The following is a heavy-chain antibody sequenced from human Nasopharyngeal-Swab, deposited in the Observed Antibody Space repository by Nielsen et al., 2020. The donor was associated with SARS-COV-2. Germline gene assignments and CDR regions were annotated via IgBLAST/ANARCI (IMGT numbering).Heavy chain of an antibody. CDR1: GGSISSSTYY. CDR2: IYYGGST. J-gene: IGHJ4*02. Sequence: GSLRLSCTASGGSISSSTYYWAWIRQPPGKGLEWIGSIYYGGSTYYNPSLKSRVTISVDTSKNQSSLKLSSVTTADTAVYYCATLSSSWYEYYFDYWGQGTLVTVSS. V-gene: IGHV4-39*01. CDR3: ATLSSSWYEYYFDY. D-gene: IGHD6-13*01.